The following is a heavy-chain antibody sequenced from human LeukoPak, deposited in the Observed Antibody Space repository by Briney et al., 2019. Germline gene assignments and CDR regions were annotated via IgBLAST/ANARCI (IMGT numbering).Heavy chain of an antibody. CDR1: GFTFSSYE. CDR2: ISSSGSTI. CDR3: ASEPYCGGDCYPFYFDY. V-gene: IGHV3-48*03. J-gene: IGHJ4*02. Sequence: GGSLRLSCAASGFTFSSYEMNWVRQAPGKGLEWVSYISSSGSTIYYADSVKGRFTISRDNAKNSLYLQMNSLRAEDTAVYYCASEPYCGGDCYPFYFDYWGQGTLVTVSS. D-gene: IGHD2-21*02.